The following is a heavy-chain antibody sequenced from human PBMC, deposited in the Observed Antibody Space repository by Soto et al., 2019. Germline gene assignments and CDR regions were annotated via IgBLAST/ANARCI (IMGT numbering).Heavy chain of an antibody. CDR1: GFTFSSYS. CDR3: ARGLYYYDSSGYYAP. D-gene: IGHD3-22*01. J-gene: IGHJ5*02. CDR2: ISSSSSYR. V-gene: IGHV3-21*01. Sequence: EVQLVESGGGLVKPGGSLRLSCAASGFTFSSYSMNWVRQAPGKGLEWVSSISSSSSYRYYADSVKGRFTISRDNAKNSLYLQMNSLRAEDTAGYYCARGLYYYDSSGYYAPWGQGTLVTVSS.